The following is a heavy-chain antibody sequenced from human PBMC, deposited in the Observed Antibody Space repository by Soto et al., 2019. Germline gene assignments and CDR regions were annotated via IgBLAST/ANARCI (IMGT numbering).Heavy chain of an antibody. CDR1: GGSISSTDW. CDR2: IYHGGST. Sequence: QVQLQESGPGLVKPSGTLSLTCAVSGGSISSTDWWSWVRQPPGKGLEWIGEIYHGGSTNYNPSLKSRVTISVDMSKNQFSLKLTSVTAADTAVYYCASSKSGGRYYFDYWGQGTLVTVSS. J-gene: IGHJ4*02. CDR3: ASSKSGGRYYFDY. D-gene: IGHD2-8*02. V-gene: IGHV4-4*02.